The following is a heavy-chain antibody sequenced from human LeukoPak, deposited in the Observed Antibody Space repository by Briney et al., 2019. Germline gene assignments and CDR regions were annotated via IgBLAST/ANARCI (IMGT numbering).Heavy chain of an antibody. Sequence: PSQTLSLTCTVSGGSISNNGYYWSWIRHPPGKALEWIGHIYYTGSTYYNPSLKSRVTISVDRSKNQFSLKLSSVTAADTAVYYCARHALYSSSWYAPYYYYGMDVWGQGTTVTVSS. CDR2: IYYTGST. D-gene: IGHD6-13*01. J-gene: IGHJ6*02. V-gene: IGHV4-30-2*01. CDR1: GGSISNNGYY. CDR3: ARHALYSSSWYAPYYYYGMDV.